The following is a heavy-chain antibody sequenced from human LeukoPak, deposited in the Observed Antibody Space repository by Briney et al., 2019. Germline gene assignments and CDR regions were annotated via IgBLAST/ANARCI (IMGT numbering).Heavy chain of an antibody. J-gene: IGHJ4*02. V-gene: IGHV1-3*04. D-gene: IGHD1-26*01. CDR3: ARDWWELLYFFDY. Sequence: ASVKVSCKASGYTFTSYAMHWVRQAPGQRLEWMGWINTGNGNTKYPQKFQGRVTITRDTSASTAYMELSSLRSEDTAVYYCARDWWELLYFFDYWGQGTLVTVSS. CDR2: INTGNGNT. CDR1: GYTFTSYA.